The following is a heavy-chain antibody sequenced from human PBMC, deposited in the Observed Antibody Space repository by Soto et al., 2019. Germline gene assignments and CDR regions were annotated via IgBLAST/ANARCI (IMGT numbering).Heavy chain of an antibody. CDR1: GYSFSSYW. Sequence: PGESLKISCKGSGYSFSSYWISWVRQMPGKGLEWMGRIDPSDSYTNYSPSFQGHVTISADKSISTAYLQWSSLKASDTAMYYCARRGVYSGYEVSYGMDVWGQGTTVTASS. CDR3: ARRGVYSGYEVSYGMDV. J-gene: IGHJ6*02. D-gene: IGHD5-12*01. CDR2: IDPSDSYT. V-gene: IGHV5-10-1*01.